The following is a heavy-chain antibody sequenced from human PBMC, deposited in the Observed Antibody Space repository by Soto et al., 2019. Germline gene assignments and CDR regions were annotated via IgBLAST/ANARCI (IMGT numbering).Heavy chain of an antibody. J-gene: IGHJ4*02. CDR2: IHPNSGDT. CDR1: GYTLTAYY. CDR3: ARADCSGGSCYTCDN. D-gene: IGHD2-15*01. V-gene: IGHV1-2*02. Sequence: QVQLVQSGAEVRKPGASVKVSCKASGYTLTAYYLHWVRQAPGQGLEWVGWIHPNSGDTNYEQKFQGRVTLTRDTALSTAYMDLKRLNVNDTAIYYCARADCSGGSCYTCDNWGQGTLITVSS.